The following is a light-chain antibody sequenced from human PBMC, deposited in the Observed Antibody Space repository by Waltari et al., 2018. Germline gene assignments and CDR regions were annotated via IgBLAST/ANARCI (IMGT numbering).Light chain of an antibody. V-gene: IGKV3-15*01. J-gene: IGKJ1*01. CDR3: QQYSTWPPWT. CDR1: QSVNSN. CDR2: GAS. Sequence: IVTTQSPATLSVSPGDRATLSCRASQSVNSNLAWYQQKPGQAPRLLVFGASTRATGIPARFTGSGSGTEFTLTISSLQSEDFAVYYCQQYSTWPPWTFGQGTKVEIK.